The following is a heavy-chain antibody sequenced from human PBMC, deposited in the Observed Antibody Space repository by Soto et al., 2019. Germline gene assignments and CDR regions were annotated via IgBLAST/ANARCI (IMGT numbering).Heavy chain of an antibody. Sequence: EVQLSESGGGLVQPGGSLRLSCAASGFTFTNYAMNWVRQAPGQGLEWVSAISAGADRTYYADSVKGRFTISRDKSKDTLYLQMNSLRVEDTALYYCAKASDSSGWFRGEFDYWGQGTLVTVSS. CDR2: ISAGADRT. J-gene: IGHJ4*02. D-gene: IGHD6-19*01. CDR1: GFTFTNYA. CDR3: AKASDSSGWFRGEFDY. V-gene: IGHV3-23*01.